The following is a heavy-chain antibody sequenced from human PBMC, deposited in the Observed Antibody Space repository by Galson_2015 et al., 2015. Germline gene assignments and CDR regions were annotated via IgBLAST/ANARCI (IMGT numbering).Heavy chain of an antibody. V-gene: IGHV3-15*01. CDR2: IKSKANGATT. CDR3: TTIIVVPAAMLRVVDY. D-gene: IGHD2-2*01. J-gene: IGHJ4*02. CDR1: GLTFRNAW. Sequence: SLRLSCAVSGLTFRNAWMTWVRQAPGKGLEWVGRIKSKANGATTAYSAPVQGRFNISRDDSKNTLYLEMNSLKIEDTGVYYCTTIIVVPAAMLRVVDYWGQGALVTVSS.